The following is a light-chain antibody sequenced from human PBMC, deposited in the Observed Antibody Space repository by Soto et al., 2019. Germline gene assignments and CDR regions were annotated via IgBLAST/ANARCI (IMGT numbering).Light chain of an antibody. CDR3: CSYAGSYTYV. CDR2: EVT. J-gene: IGLJ1*01. CDR1: RSDIGSYNS. V-gene: IGLV2-23*02. Sequence: QSALTQPASVSGSPGQSITISCTGTRSDIGSYNSIAWYQQHPGKAPRVMIFEVTKRPSGISNRFSGSKSGSTASLTISGLQAEDEADYYCCSYAGSYTYVFGTGTKVTVL.